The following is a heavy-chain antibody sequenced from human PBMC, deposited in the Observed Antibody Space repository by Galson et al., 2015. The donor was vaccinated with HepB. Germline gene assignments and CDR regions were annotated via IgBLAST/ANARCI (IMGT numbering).Heavy chain of an antibody. CDR3: ARQLYGDYEYYFDY. D-gene: IGHD4-17*01. CDR1: GGSISSGGYY. J-gene: IGHJ4*02. V-gene: IGHV4-31*03. CDR2: IYYSGST. Sequence: LSLTCTVSGGSISSGGYYWSWIRQHPGKGLEWIGYIYYSGSTYYNPSLKSRVTISVDTSKNQFSLKLSSVTAADTAVYYCARQLYGDYEYYFDYWGQGTLVTVSS.